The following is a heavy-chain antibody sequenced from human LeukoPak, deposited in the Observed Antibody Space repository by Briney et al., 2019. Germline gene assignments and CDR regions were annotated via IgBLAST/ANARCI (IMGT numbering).Heavy chain of an antibody. CDR1: GFSFSSHW. D-gene: IGHD3-10*02. J-gene: IGHJ6*04. CDR3: AELGITMIGGV. Sequence: PGGSLRLSCAASGFSFSSHWVHWVRQAPGKGLVWVSRINSDGSSTSYADSVKGRFTISRDNAKNTLYLQMNSLRAEDTAVYYCAELGITMIGGVWGKGTTVTISS. V-gene: IGHV3-74*01. CDR2: INSDGSST.